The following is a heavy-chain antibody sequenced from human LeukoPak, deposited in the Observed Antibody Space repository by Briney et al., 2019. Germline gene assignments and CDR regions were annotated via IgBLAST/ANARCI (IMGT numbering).Heavy chain of an antibody. Sequence: GESLKISCEGSGYIFTHYWIGWVRQMPGKGLEWMGIIYPGDSDTRYSPSFQGQVTISADKSISTAYLQWSSLKASDTAMYYCALRSIAYGVPNFFDYWGQGTLVTVSS. CDR2: IYPGDSDT. V-gene: IGHV5-51*01. CDR1: GYIFTHYW. CDR3: ALRSIAYGVPNFFDY. D-gene: IGHD1-7*01. J-gene: IGHJ4*02.